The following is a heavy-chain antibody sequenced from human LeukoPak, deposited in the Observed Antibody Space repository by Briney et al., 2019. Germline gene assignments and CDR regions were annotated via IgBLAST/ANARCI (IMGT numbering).Heavy chain of an antibody. Sequence: ASVKVSCKASGYTFTSYYMHWVRQAPGQGLEWMGIINPSGGSTSYAQKFQGRVTVTRDTSTSTVYMELSSLRSEDTAVYYCARGPIVVVVAATLVRDYYGMDVWGQGTTVTVSS. D-gene: IGHD2-15*01. CDR3: ARGPIVVVVAATLVRDYYGMDV. V-gene: IGHV1-46*01. J-gene: IGHJ6*02. CDR2: INPSGGST. CDR1: GYTFTSYY.